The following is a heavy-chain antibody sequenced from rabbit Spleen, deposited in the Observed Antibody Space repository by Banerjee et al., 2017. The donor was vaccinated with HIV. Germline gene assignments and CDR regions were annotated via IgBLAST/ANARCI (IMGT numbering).Heavy chain of an antibody. J-gene: IGHJ3*01. CDR2: IYAGYSGST. CDR1: GFSLNNNYV. V-gene: IGHV1S45*01. CDR3: ARDLAGIIGWNFGL. D-gene: IGHD4-1*01. Sequence: QEQLEESGGGLVKPEGSLTLTCKASGFSLNNNYVMRWVRQAPGKGLEWIACIYAGYSGSTYYASWAKGRLTISKTSSTTVHLKMTSLTAADTATYFCARDLAGIIGWNFGLWGQGTLVTVS.